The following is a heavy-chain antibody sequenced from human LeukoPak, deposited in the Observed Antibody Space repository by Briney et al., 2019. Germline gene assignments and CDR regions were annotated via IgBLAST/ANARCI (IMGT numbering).Heavy chain of an antibody. J-gene: IGHJ4*02. D-gene: IGHD3-10*01. CDR3: ARGENMVRGVIIGDSPESYFDY. V-gene: IGHV4-34*01. CDR2: INHSGST. Sequence: PSETLSLTCAVYGGSFSGYYWSWIRQPPGKGLEWIGEINHSGSTNYNPSPKSRVTISVDTSKNQFSLKLSSVTAADTAVYYCARGENMVRGVIIGDSPESYFDYWGQGTLVTVSS. CDR1: GGSFSGYY.